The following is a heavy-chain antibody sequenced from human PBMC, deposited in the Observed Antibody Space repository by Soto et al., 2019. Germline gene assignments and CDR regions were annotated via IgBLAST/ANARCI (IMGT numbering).Heavy chain of an antibody. Sequence: GSLRLSCEASGFTFTNYWLCWFRPALVKGPEWVATIIRDGSGEKYVDSLKGRFTISSDNTKTSLYLQMNNLRAEDTAVYYCARAVSVIGGASGFALWGQGT. CDR2: IIRDGSGE. CDR1: GFTFTNYW. J-gene: IGHJ5*02. V-gene: IGHV3-7*03. D-gene: IGHD2-21*01. CDR3: ARAVSVIGGASGFAL.